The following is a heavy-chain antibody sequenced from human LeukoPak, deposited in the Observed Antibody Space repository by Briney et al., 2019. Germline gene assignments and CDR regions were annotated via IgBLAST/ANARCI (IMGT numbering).Heavy chain of an antibody. J-gene: IGHJ6*02. CDR2: INPNSGGT. D-gene: IGHD3-10*01. V-gene: IGHV1-2*02. CDR3: ARDLGGFGELSGYYYYYGMDV. Sequence: ASVKVSCKASGYTFTDYYVHWVRQAPGQGLEWMGWINPNSGGTNYAQKFQGRVTMTRDTSISTAYMELSRLRSDDTAVYYCARDLGGFGELSGYYYYYGMDVWGQGTTVTVSS. CDR1: GYTFTDYY.